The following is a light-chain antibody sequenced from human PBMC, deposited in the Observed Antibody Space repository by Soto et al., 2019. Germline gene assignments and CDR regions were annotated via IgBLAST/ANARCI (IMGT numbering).Light chain of an antibody. V-gene: IGKV4-1*01. CDR2: WAS. CDR3: QQYYSAPQT. Sequence: DIVMTHSPDSLPVSLGERATINCKSSESVFYSSNNRNYLAWYQQKPGQPPKLIIYWASIREPGVPDRFSGSGSGTDFTLTISSLQAEDVAVYYCQQYYSAPQTSGQGTKVDIK. CDR1: ESVFYSSNNRNY. J-gene: IGKJ1*01.